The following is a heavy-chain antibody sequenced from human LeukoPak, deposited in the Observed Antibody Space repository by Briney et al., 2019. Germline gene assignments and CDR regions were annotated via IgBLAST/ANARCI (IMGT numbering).Heavy chain of an antibody. CDR2: AYYSGST. J-gene: IGHJ4*02. D-gene: IGHD2-15*01. CDR3: ARIHRYCSGGACYVLDN. Sequence: SETLSLTCVVSGGSVSGYYGGWIRQPPGRGLEWIGYAYYSGSTNYNPSFKSRITISVDASRNQFSLQLSSVTAADTAVYYCARIHRYCSGGACYVLDNWGQGTLVAVSS. CDR1: GGSVSGYY. V-gene: IGHV4-59*02.